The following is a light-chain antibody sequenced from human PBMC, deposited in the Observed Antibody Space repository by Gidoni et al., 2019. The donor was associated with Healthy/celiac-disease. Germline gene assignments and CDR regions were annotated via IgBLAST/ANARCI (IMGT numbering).Light chain of an antibody. CDR2: EVS. CDR1: SSDVGGYNY. Sequence: QSALTQPAYVSWAPGPSLTIPCTGTSSDVGGYNYVSWYQQHPGKAPKLMICEVSNRPSGVSNRFSGSKSGNTASLTISGLQAEDEADYYCSSYTSSSTLGPYVFGTGTKVT. CDR3: SSYTSSSTLGPYV. V-gene: IGLV2-14*01. J-gene: IGLJ1*01.